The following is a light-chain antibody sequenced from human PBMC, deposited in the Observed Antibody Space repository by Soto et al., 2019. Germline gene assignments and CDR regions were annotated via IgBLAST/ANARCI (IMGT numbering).Light chain of an antibody. CDR2: KAS. CDR1: QSISSW. V-gene: IGKV1-5*03. CDR3: QQDNSYYT. Sequence: DIQMTQSPSTLSASVGDRVTITCRASQSISSWLAWYQQKPGKAPKLLIYKASSLESGVPSRFSGSGSGTEFTLTISSLQTDDFATYYCQQDNSYYTFGQGTKLEIK. J-gene: IGKJ2*01.